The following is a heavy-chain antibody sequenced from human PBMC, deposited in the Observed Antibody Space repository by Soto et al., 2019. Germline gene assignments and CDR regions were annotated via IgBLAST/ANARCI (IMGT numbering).Heavy chain of an antibody. V-gene: IGHV5-51*01. CDR3: ATYGSSSHFDH. CDR1: GYSFTNFW. D-gene: IGHD3-10*01. CDR2: IYPADSDT. Sequence: GESLKISCKGSGYSFTNFWIGWVRQMPGKGLEWMGIIYPADSDTRYSPSFQGQFSLSVDKSISTAYLHWSSLRASDTAIYYCATYGSSSHFDHWGQGTRVTVSS. J-gene: IGHJ4*02.